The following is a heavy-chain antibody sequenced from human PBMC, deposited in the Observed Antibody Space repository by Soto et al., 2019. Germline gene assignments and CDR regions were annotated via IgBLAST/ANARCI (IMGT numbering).Heavy chain of an antibody. Sequence: AVKISCNASGGTRSSYAISWVRQAPVQGLGWMGGIIPIFSTAYYAQKFEGRVTITADESTSTAYLELRSLRSEDTAVYYCARARITIFGVGNYYYGMDVWGQGTTVTVSS. V-gene: IGHV1-69*13. CDR3: ARARITIFGVGNYYYGMDV. J-gene: IGHJ6*02. CDR2: IIPIFSTA. CDR1: GGTRSSYA. D-gene: IGHD3-3*01.